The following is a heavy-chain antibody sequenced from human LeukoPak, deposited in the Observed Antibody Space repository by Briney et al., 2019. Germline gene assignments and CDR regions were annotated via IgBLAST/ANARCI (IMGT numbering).Heavy chain of an antibody. CDR1: GGSISRHY. CDR3: ARDLGSGEYDS. CDR2: ISNRGTP. Sequence: PSETLALTCTVSGGSISRHYWSWIRQPPGKGLEWIGYISNRGTPTYNPSLKSRVTISGDTSKNHFSLKLSSVTAADTAVYYCARDLGSGEYDSWGQGTLVAASS. J-gene: IGHJ4*02. D-gene: IGHD3-10*01. V-gene: IGHV4-59*11.